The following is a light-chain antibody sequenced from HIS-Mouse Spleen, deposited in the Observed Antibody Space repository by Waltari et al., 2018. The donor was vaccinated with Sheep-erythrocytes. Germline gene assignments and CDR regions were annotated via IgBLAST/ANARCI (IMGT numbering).Light chain of an antibody. CDR3: CSYAGSSTPWV. Sequence: QSALTQPRSVSGSHGQSVTISCTGTSSDVGGYNYVSWYQQHPGKAPKLMIYEGSKRPSGVSNRFSGSKSGNTASLTISGLQAEDEADYYCCSYAGSSTPWVFGGGTKLTVL. CDR1: SSDVGGYNY. J-gene: IGLJ3*02. CDR2: EGS. V-gene: IGLV2-23*01.